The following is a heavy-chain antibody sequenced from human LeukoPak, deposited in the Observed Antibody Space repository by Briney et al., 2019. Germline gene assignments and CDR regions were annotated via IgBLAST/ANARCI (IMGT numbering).Heavy chain of an antibody. CDR2: IYYSGST. J-gene: IGHJ1*01. CDR3: ASDSSGYYLEYFQH. D-gene: IGHD3-22*01. V-gene: IGHV4-39*01. CDR1: GGSISSGSYY. Sequence: SETLSLTCTVSGGSISSGSYYWGWIRQPPGKGLEWIGNIYYSGSTYYNPSLKRRVTISADTSKNQFSLKLSSVTAADTAVYYCASDSSGYYLEYFQHWGQGTLVTVSS.